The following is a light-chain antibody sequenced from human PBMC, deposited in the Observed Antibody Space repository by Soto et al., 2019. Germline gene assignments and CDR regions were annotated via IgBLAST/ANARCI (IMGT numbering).Light chain of an antibody. CDR3: QQFRSFPIT. Sequence: DIHMTQSPSSLSASVGDRVTITCRASQDIGSHLAWYQQKPEKAPKSLIYFASTLQSGVPSRFSASGSGTDFTLTISSLLPEDFATYYCQQFRSFPITFGQGTRLEIK. J-gene: IGKJ5*01. CDR2: FAS. CDR1: QDIGSH. V-gene: IGKV1D-16*01.